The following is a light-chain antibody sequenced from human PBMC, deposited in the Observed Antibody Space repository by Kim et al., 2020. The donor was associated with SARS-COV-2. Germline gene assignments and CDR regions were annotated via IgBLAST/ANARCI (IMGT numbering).Light chain of an antibody. CDR3: QQYNNWPPYT. J-gene: IGKJ2*01. V-gene: IGKV3-15*01. CDR2: GAS. CDR1: QSVSSK. Sequence: VSPGERATLSCRASQSVSSKLAWYQHRPGQAPRLLIYGASTRATGIPARFSGSGSGTEFTLTISSLQSEDFAVYYCQQYNNWPPYTFGQGTKLEI.